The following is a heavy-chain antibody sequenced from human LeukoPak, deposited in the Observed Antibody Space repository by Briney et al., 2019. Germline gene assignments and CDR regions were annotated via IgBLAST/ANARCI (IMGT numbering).Heavy chain of an antibody. V-gene: IGHV3-21*01. D-gene: IGHD3-16*02. CDR2: ISSSSSYI. CDR1: GFTFSSYS. Sequence: GGSLRLSCAASGFTFSSYSMNWVRQAPGKGLEWVSSISSSSSYIYYADSVKGRFTISRDNAKNSLYLQMNSLRAEDTAVYYCARDLNTDYDYVWGSYRQNYYYGMDVWGQRDHGHRLL. CDR3: ARDLNTDYDYVWGSYRQNYYYGMDV. J-gene: IGHJ6*01.